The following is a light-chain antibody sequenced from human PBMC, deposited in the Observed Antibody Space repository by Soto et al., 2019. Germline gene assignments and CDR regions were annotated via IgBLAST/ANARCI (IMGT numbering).Light chain of an antibody. J-gene: IGKJ1*01. V-gene: IGKV1-5*03. CDR2: RAS. Sequence: DIQMTQSPSPLSASVGDGVIITCRPSQSISSGLAWYQQKPGKAPNLLIYRASSLESGVPSRFSGSGSGTEFILTISSLQPDDFATYYCQQYNGYPWTFGQGTKVEIK. CDR3: QQYNGYPWT. CDR1: QSISSG.